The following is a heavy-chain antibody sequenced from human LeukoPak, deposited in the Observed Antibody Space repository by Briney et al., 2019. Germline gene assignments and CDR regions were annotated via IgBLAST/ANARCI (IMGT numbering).Heavy chain of an antibody. V-gene: IGHV3-7*01. Sequence: GGSLRLSCVASGFSFSSYWMSWVRQTPGKGLEWVANIKQEGSARYYVDSVTGRFTISRDNAMNSLYLQMNSLSPEDTAIYYCSRAGSQKFYYMDVWGKGTTVTISS. CDR3: SRAGSQKFYYMDV. CDR2: IKQEGSAR. D-gene: IGHD3-10*01. J-gene: IGHJ6*03. CDR1: GFSFSSYW.